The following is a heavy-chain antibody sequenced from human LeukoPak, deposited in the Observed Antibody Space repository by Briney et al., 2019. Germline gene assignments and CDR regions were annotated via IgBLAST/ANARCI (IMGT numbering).Heavy chain of an antibody. J-gene: IGHJ6*02. D-gene: IGHD3-10*01. CDR3: ARAGSGSFPRPYYYYYGMDV. CDR2: FDPEDGET. V-gene: IGHV1-24*01. CDR1: GYTLTELS. Sequence: ASVKVSCKVSGYTLTELSMHWVRQAPGKGLEWMGGFDPEDGETIYAQKFQGRVTMTEDTSTDTAYMELSSLRSEDTAVYYCARAGSGSFPRPYYYYYGMDVWGQGTTVTVSS.